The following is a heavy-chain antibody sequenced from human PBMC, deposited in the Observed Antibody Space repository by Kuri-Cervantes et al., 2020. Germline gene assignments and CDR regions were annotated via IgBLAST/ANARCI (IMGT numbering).Heavy chain of an antibody. D-gene: IGHD2-8*01. V-gene: IGHV3-30*03. CDR1: GFTFSNYG. J-gene: IGHJ6*02. CDR3: ARDTFGSYIVLNNYGMDV. CDR2: ISYDGSNK. Sequence: LSLTCAASGFTFSNYGMHWVRQAPGKGLEWVAVISYDGSNKYYADSVKGRFTISRDNSKNTLYLQMNSLRDEDTAVYYCARDTFGSYIVLNNYGMDVWGQGTTVTVSS.